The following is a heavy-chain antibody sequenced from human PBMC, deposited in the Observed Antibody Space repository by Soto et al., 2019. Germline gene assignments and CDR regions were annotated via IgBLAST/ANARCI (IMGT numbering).Heavy chain of an antibody. CDR1: GYSFTSYW. CDR2: IYPGDSDT. J-gene: IGHJ3*02. CDR3: AIPVDVYNYRATLGAFDI. D-gene: IGHD5-12*01. Sequence: PGESLKISCKGSGYSFTSYWISWVRQMPGKGLEWMGIIYPGDSDTRYSPSFQGQVTISADKSISTAYLQWSSLKASDTAMYYCAIPVDVYNYRATLGAFDIWGQGTMVTVSS. V-gene: IGHV5-51*01.